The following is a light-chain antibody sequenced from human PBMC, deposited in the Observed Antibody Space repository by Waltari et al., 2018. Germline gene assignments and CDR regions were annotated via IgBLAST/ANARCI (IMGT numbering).Light chain of an antibody. V-gene: IGLV2-23*01. CDR2: EGS. Sequence: QSALTQPASVSGSPGQSITISCTGTSSGVGHNYFVSWYQHHPGKAPKLIIYEGSKRPSGISIRFSGFRAGNMASLTISGLQAEDEADYYCCSYATYSPVLLGGGTKLTVL. J-gene: IGLJ2*01. CDR3: CSYATYSPVL. CDR1: SSGVGHNYF.